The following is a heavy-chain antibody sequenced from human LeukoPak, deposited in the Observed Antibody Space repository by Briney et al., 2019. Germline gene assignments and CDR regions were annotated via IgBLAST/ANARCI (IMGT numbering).Heavy chain of an antibody. D-gene: IGHD2-2*01. CDR2: ISGSGSST. CDR3: AKDLRGCSSTSCYGWFDP. V-gene: IGHV3-23*01. CDR1: GFTFSNYA. Sequence: GGSLRLSCAASGFTFSNYAMSWVRQAPGRGLEWVSVISGSGSSTYYADSVKGRFTISRDNSMHTLYLQTNSLRAEDTAVYYCAKDLRGCSSTSCYGWFDPWGQGTLVTVSS. J-gene: IGHJ5*02.